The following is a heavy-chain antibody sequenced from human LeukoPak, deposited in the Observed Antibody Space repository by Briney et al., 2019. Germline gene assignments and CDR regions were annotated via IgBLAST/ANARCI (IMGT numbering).Heavy chain of an antibody. D-gene: IGHD3-10*01. CDR2: ISGSDGNT. Sequence: SXXXXXXTFXXXXMSWXXXAPGXXLXXVXGISGSDGNTYYADSVKGRFTISRDNSKNTLYLQMNSLRAEDTALFYCAKSDCITINCKRLPDWGQGTLVTVSS. J-gene: IGHJ4*02. V-gene: IGHV3-23*01. CDR1: XXTFXXXX. CDR3: AKSDCITINCKRLPD.